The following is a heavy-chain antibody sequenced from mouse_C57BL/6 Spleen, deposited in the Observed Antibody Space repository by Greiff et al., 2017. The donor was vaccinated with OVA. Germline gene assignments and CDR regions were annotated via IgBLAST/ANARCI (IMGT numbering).Heavy chain of an antibody. Sequence: DVHLVESGGGLVKPGGSLKLSCAASGFTFSDYGMHWVRQAPEKGLEWVAYISSGSSTIYYADTVKGRFTISRDNAKNTLFLQMTSLRSEDTAMYYCARSEGWFLDYWGQGTSVTVSS. J-gene: IGHJ4*01. CDR1: GFTFSDYG. CDR3: ARSEGWFLDY. D-gene: IGHD2-3*01. CDR2: ISSGSSTI. V-gene: IGHV5-17*01.